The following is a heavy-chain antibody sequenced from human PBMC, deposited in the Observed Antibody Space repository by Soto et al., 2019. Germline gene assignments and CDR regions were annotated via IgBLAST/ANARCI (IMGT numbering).Heavy chain of an antibody. J-gene: IGHJ4*02. CDR2: IIPISGTA. D-gene: IGHD5-12*01. V-gene: IGHV1-69*13. CDR3: AREDRDGYNPYYFDY. Sequence: SVKVSCKASGGTFRSYAISWVRQAPGQGLEWMGGIIPISGTANYAQKFQGRVTITADESTSTAYMELSSLRSEDTAVYYCAREDRDGYNPYYFDYWGQGTLVTVSS. CDR1: GGTFRSYA.